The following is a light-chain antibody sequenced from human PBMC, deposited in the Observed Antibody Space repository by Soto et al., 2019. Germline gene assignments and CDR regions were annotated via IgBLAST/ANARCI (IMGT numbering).Light chain of an antibody. CDR1: GSDVGDYNY. J-gene: IGLJ1*01. Sequence: QSALTQPPSASGSPGQSVTISCTGTGSDVGDYNYVSWYQQHPGKAPKLMIYEVSKRPSGVPDRFSGSKSGNTASLTVSGLQAEDEANYYCSSYTGSSYVFVTGTKLTGL. CDR2: EVS. V-gene: IGLV2-8*01. CDR3: SSYTGSSYV.